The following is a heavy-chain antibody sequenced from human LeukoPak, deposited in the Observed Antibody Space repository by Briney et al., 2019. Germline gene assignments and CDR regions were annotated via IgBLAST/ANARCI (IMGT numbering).Heavy chain of an antibody. D-gene: IGHD3-10*01. Sequence: PSETLSLTCAVSGYSISSGYYWGWIRQPPGKGLEWIGRIYHSGSTYYNPSLKSRATISVDTYKNQFSLKLSSLTAADTAVYYCARGSITMVRGVPDYWGQGTLVTVSS. V-gene: IGHV4-38-2*01. CDR3: ARGSITMVRGVPDY. CDR2: IYHSGST. CDR1: GYSISSGYY. J-gene: IGHJ4*02.